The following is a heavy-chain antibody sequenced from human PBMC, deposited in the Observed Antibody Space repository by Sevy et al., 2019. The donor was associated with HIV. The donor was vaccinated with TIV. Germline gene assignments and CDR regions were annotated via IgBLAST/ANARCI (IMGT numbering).Heavy chain of an antibody. Sequence: GGSLRLSCTTSGFTFGDYAMNWVRQAPGKGLEWVAFLKSKADGGYVDHAASGKGRLTISRDDSKSIAYLQMNDLTTEDTGVYYCTRWKGLQSIFDYWGQGALVTVSS. V-gene: IGHV3-49*04. J-gene: IGHJ4*02. D-gene: IGHD1-1*01. CDR1: GFTFGDYA. CDR2: LKSKADGGYV. CDR3: TRWKGLQSIFDY.